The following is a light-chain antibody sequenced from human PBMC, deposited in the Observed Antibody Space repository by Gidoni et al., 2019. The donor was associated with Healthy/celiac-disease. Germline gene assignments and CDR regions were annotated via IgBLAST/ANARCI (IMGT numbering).Light chain of an antibody. Sequence: QSVLTQPPSASGTPGQRVTISCSGSSSNIGSNTVNWYQQLPVTAPKLLIYRNNQRPSGVPDRFSGSKSGTSASLGISGLQSEDEADYYCAAWDDSLNGAVFGGGTQLTVL. CDR1: SSNIGSNT. J-gene: IGLJ7*01. CDR3: AAWDDSLNGAV. CDR2: RNN. V-gene: IGLV1-44*01.